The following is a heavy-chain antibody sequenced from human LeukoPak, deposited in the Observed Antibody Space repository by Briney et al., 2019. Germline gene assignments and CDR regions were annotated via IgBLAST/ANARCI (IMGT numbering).Heavy chain of an antibody. CDR1: GFTFSSYA. Sequence: QSGGSLRLSCAASGFTFSSYAMSWVRQAPGKGLEWVSAIGGSGGSTYYADSVKGRFAISRDNSKNTLYVQMNSLRAEDTAVYYCAKGHYYGSGSLDYWGQGTLVTVSS. CDR2: IGGSGGST. D-gene: IGHD3-10*01. J-gene: IGHJ4*02. V-gene: IGHV3-23*01. CDR3: AKGHYYGSGSLDY.